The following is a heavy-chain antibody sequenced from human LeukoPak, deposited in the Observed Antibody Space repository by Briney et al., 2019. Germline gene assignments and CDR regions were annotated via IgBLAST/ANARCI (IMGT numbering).Heavy chain of an antibody. CDR2: ISSSSSYI. V-gene: IGHV3-21*01. J-gene: IGHJ4*02. CDR3: ARASEGHLFGLYYFDY. CDR1: GFTFSSYS. Sequence: PGGSLRLSCAASGFTFSSYSMNWVRQAPGKGLEWVSSISSSSSYIYYADSVKGRFTISRDNAKNSLYLQMNSLRAEDTAVYYSARASEGHLFGLYYFDYWGQGTLVTVSS. D-gene: IGHD3-10*01.